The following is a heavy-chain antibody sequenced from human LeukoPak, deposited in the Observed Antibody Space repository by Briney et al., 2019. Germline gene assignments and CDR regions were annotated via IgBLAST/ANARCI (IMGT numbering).Heavy chain of an antibody. CDR2: INHSGST. V-gene: IGHV4-34*01. Sequence: SETLSLTCAVYGGSFSGYYWSWIRQPPGKGLEWIGEINHSGSTNYNPSLKSRVTISVDTSKNQFSLKLSSVSAADTAAYYCARRLGYCSSTSCYGRRVWFDPWGQGTLVTVSS. CDR1: GGSFSGYY. J-gene: IGHJ5*02. D-gene: IGHD2-2*01. CDR3: ARRLGYCSSTSCYGRRVWFDP.